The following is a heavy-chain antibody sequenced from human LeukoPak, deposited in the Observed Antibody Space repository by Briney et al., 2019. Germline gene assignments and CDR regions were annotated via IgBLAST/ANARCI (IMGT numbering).Heavy chain of an antibody. CDR1: GYSISSGYY. CDR3: ARVFTIFGVVTNY. V-gene: IGHV4-38-2*01. J-gene: IGHJ4*02. D-gene: IGHD3-3*01. CDR2: IYHSGST. Sequence: SETLSLTCAVSGYSISSGYYWGWIRQPPGKGLEWIGSIYHSGSTYYNPSLKSRVTISVDTSKNQFSLKLSSVTVADTAVYYCARVFTIFGVVTNYWGQGTLVTVSS.